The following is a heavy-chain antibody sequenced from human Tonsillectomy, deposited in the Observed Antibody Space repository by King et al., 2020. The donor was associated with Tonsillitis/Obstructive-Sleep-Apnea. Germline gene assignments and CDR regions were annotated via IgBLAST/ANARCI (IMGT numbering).Heavy chain of an antibody. Sequence: VQLVESGGGVVQPGRSLRLSCAASGFTFSGYAMHWVRQAPGKGLEWLAVISYDGNDKYFADSVKGRFTMSRDNSKNTLYLQMNSLRGEDTAVYYCARDIDYNWNYRRGMDVWGQGTTVTVSS. V-gene: IGHV3-30*04. CDR1: GFTFSGYA. CDR2: ISYDGNDK. J-gene: IGHJ6*02. D-gene: IGHD1-7*01. CDR3: ARDIDYNWNYRRGMDV.